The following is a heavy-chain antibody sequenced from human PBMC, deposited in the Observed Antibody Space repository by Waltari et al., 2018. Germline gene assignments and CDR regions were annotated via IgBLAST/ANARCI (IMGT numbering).Heavy chain of an antibody. D-gene: IGHD2-2*01. CDR3: AREGTDCSSTSCYDWFDP. J-gene: IGHJ5*02. Sequence: QVQLVQSGAEVKKPGASVKVSCKASGYTFTGYYLHWVRQAPGQGLEWMGWINPNSGGTNYAQKFQGRVTMTRDTSISTAYMELSRLRSDDTAVYYCAREGTDCSSTSCYDWFDPWGQGTLVTVSS. CDR1: GYTFTGYY. CDR2: INPNSGGT. V-gene: IGHV1-2*02.